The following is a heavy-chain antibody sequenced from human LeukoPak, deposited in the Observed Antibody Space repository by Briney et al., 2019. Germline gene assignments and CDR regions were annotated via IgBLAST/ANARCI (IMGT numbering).Heavy chain of an antibody. CDR2: IYHSGST. D-gene: IGHD3-10*01. V-gene: IGHV4-59*01. CDR1: GSSISRFY. J-gene: IGHJ4*02. Sequence: SETLSLTCTVSGSSISRFYWSWLRQPPGKGLKWIGYIYHSGSTNYSPSLKSRVTISLDTSKNQFSLNLSSVTAADTAVYYCARDRPYYFGSGSYYDGFDSWGQGTLVTVSS. CDR3: ARDRPYYFGSGSYYDGFDS.